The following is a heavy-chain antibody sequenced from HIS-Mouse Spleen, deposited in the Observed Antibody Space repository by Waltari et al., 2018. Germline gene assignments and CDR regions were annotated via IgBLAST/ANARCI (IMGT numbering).Heavy chain of an antibody. D-gene: IGHD3-3*01. J-gene: IGHJ4*02. Sequence: QVQLVESGGGVVQPGRSLRLSCAASGFSFTGDAMHWLRQAPGKGLGWVAVISYDGSNKYYADSVKGRFTISRDNSKNTLYLQMNSLRAEDTAVYYCARDESGYWGQGTLVTVSS. CDR2: ISYDGSNK. V-gene: IGHV3-30*04. CDR1: GFSFTGDA. CDR3: ARDESGY.